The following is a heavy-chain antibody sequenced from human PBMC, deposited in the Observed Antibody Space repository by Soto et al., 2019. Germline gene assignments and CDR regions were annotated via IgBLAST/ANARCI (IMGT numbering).Heavy chain of an antibody. CDR2: IYYSGST. CDR1: GGSISSGGYY. J-gene: IGHJ6*02. V-gene: IGHV4-31*03. CDR3: ARIAKMATITGYYYYYGMDV. Sequence: SETLSLTCTVSGGSISSGGYYWSWIRQHPGKGLEWIGYIYYSGSTYYNPSLKSRVTISVDTSKNQFSLKLSSVTAADTAVYYCARIAKMATITGYYYYYGMDVWGQGTTVTVSS. D-gene: IGHD5-12*01.